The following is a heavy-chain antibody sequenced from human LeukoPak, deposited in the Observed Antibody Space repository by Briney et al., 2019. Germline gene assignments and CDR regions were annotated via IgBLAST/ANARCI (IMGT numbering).Heavy chain of an antibody. CDR3: ARKALGDYDFDY. D-gene: IGHD4-17*01. J-gene: IGHJ4*02. V-gene: IGHV1-69*13. CDR2: IIPIFGTA. Sequence: ASVKVSCKASGGTFSSYAISWVRQAPGQGLEWMGGIIPIFGTANYAQKFQGRVTITADESTSTAYMELSSLRSEDTAVYYCARKALGDYDFDYWGQGTLVTVSS. CDR1: GGTFSSYA.